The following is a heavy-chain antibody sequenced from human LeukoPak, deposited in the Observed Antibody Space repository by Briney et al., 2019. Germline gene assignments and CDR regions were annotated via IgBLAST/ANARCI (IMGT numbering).Heavy chain of an antibody. J-gene: IGHJ6*04. CDR3: ARDMDCSSTSCYAADTGGLIMDV. Sequence: ASVKASCKASGGTFSSYAISWVRQAPGQGLEWMGGIIPIFGTANYAQKFQGRVTITADKSTSTAYMELSSLRSEDTAVYYCARDMDCSSTSCYAADTGGLIMDVWGKGTTVTVSS. CDR2: IIPIFGTA. CDR1: GGTFSSYA. D-gene: IGHD2-2*01. V-gene: IGHV1-69*06.